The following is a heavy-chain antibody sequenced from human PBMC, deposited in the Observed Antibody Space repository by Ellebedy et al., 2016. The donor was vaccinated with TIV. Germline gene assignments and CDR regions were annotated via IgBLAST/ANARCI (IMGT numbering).Heavy chain of an antibody. Sequence: AASVQVSCKASRYIVTNHASHWVRQAPGQRLEWMGWINAGNGNTKYSQKFQGRVTINRDTSASTAYMKLDSLRAEDTAVYYCATGSGLWGQGTLVTVSS. CDR1: RYIVTNHA. J-gene: IGHJ4*02. D-gene: IGHD7-27*01. V-gene: IGHV1-3*01. CDR3: ATGSGL. CDR2: INAGNGNT.